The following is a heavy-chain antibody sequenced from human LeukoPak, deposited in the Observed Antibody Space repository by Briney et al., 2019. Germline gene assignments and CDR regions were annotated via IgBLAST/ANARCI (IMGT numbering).Heavy chain of an antibody. CDR2: INPNSGGT. Sequence: ASVKVSCKASGYTFTGYYMHWVRQAPGQGLERMGWINPNSGGTNYAQKFQGRVTMTRDTSISTAYMELSRLGSDDTAVYYCARVGLYCSSPSCRPFDPWGQGTLVTVSS. D-gene: IGHD2-2*01. CDR3: ARVGLYCSSPSCRPFDP. CDR1: GYTFTGYY. J-gene: IGHJ5*02. V-gene: IGHV1-2*02.